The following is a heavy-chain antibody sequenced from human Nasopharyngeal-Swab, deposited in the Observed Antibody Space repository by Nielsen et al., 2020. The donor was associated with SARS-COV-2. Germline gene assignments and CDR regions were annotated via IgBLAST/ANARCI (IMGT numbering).Heavy chain of an antibody. Sequence: WIRQPLGKGLEWIGYIYYSGSTYYNPSLKSRVTISVDTSKNQFSLKLSSVTAADTAVYYCARDYYDSSGYYGGFDPWGQGTLVTVSS. CDR2: IYYSGST. V-gene: IGHV4-30-4*01. J-gene: IGHJ5*02. CDR3: ARDYYDSSGYYGGFDP. D-gene: IGHD3-22*01.